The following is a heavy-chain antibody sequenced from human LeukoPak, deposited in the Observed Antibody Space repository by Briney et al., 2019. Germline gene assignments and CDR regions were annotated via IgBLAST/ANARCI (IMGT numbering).Heavy chain of an antibody. J-gene: IGHJ4*02. D-gene: IGHD5-18*01. CDR1: GYTFTSYA. CDR2: INAGNGNT. V-gene: IGHV1-3*01. Sequence: ASVKVSCKASGYTFTSYAMHWVRQAPGQRLEWMGWINAGNGNTKYSQKYQGRVTITRDTSASTAYMELSSLRSEDTAVYYCARGPTAMVTDYWGQGTLVTVSS. CDR3: ARGPTAMVTDY.